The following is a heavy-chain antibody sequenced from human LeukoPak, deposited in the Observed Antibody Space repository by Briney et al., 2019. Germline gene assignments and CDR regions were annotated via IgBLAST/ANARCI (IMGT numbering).Heavy chain of an antibody. V-gene: IGHV3-33*01. CDR1: GFTFSSYG. D-gene: IGHD6-19*01. Sequence: GGSLRLSCAASGFTFSSYGMHWVRQAPGKGLEWVAVIWYDGSDKYYADSVKGRFTISRDNSKNTLYLQMNSLRAEDTAVYYCARDLAYSSGWFGYYYGMDVWGQGTTVTVSS. J-gene: IGHJ6*02. CDR2: IWYDGSDK. CDR3: ARDLAYSSGWFGYYYGMDV.